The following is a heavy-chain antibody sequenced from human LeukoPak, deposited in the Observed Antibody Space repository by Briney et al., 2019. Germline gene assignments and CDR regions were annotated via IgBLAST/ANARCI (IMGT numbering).Heavy chain of an antibody. Sequence: PGGSLRLSCAASGFTFRNFWLHWLRQAPGKGLEWVSRITSDGSNISYADSVQGRFTISRDNAKNTLYLQMNSLRAEDTAVYYCARGGHSSFDYWGQGALVTVSS. D-gene: IGHD3-16*01. V-gene: IGHV3-74*01. CDR3: ARGGHSSFDY. J-gene: IGHJ4*02. CDR2: ITSDGSNI. CDR1: GFTFRNFW.